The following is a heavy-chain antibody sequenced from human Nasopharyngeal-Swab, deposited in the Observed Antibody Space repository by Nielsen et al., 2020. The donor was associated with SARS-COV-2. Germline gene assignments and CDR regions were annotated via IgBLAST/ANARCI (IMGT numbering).Heavy chain of an antibody. CDR2: IWYDGSNK. CDR1: GFTFSSYG. CDR3: ARDFPFGGDVVY. Sequence: GESLKISCAASGFTFSSYGMHWVRQAPGKGLEWVAVIWYDGSNKYYADSVKGRFTISRDNSKNTLCLQMDSLRAEDTAVYYCARDFPFGGDVVYWGQGTLVTVSS. D-gene: IGHD3-10*01. V-gene: IGHV3-33*01. J-gene: IGHJ4*02.